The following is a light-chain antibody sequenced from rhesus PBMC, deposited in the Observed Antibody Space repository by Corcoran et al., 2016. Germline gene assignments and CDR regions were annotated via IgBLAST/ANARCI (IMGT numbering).Light chain of an antibody. CDR3: QQYNSRPLT. V-gene: IGKV1-22*01. Sequence: DIQMTQSPSSLSASVGDTVTITCRASQGISSWLAWYQQKPGKAPKLLNYKASSLQSGVPSRFSGSGSRTYFTLTISSLQSEDFATYYCQQYNSRPLTFGGGTKVELK. J-gene: IGKJ4*01. CDR2: KAS. CDR1: QGISSW.